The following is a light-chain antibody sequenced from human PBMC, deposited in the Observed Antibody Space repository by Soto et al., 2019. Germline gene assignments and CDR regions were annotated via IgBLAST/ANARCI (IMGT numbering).Light chain of an antibody. CDR1: RGVSANY. CDR3: QQYGSSGT. V-gene: IGKV3-20*01. CDR2: GAS. Sequence: ENFLTQSADTLSLSPGEGATLSCRASRGVSANYLAWYQQKPGQAPTLLIYGASIRAAGIPDRFSGSGSGTDFTLTISRLEPEDFAVYYCQQYGSSGTFGQGTKVDNK. J-gene: IGKJ1*01.